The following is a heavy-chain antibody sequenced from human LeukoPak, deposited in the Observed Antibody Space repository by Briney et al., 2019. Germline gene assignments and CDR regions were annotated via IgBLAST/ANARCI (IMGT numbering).Heavy chain of an antibody. CDR3: AHRGDGDYEGIFDY. CDR2: IYWNDDK. D-gene: IGHD4-17*01. V-gene: IGHV2-5*01. J-gene: IGHJ4*02. Sequence: SGPTLVKPTQTLTLTCTFSGFSLNTNGVGVGWIRQPPGKALEWLALIYWNDDKGYSPSLNSRHTIIKDTSKNQVVLTMTNVDPVDTATYYCAHRGDGDYEGIFDYWGQGVLVTVSS. CDR1: GFSLNTNGVG.